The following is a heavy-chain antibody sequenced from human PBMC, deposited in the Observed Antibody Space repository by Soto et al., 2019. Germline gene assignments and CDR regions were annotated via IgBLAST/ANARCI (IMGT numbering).Heavy chain of an antibody. J-gene: IGHJ4*02. CDR1: GFTFGRYG. Sequence: PGGSLRLSCEASGFTFGRYGMRWVRQAPGMGLEWVAVISWDGLAQYYGDSVRGRFTISRDNSQSTLYLQMNSLRTEDTAIYYCAKETIQVGGPNYFDYWGQGVLVTVSS. CDR3: AKETIQVGGPNYFDY. CDR2: ISWDGLAQ. V-gene: IGHV3-30*18. D-gene: IGHD1-1*01.